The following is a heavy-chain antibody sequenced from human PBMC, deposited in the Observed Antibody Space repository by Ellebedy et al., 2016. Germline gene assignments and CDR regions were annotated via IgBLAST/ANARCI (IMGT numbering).Heavy chain of an antibody. Sequence: SETLSLXXAVSGGSISSSNWWSWVRQPPGKGLEWIGEIYHSGITNHNPSLKSRVSISVDKSKNQFSLKLSSVTAADTAVYYCARQSVFGEGAFDIWGQGTMVTVSS. J-gene: IGHJ3*02. CDR2: IYHSGIT. D-gene: IGHD3-10*02. CDR3: ARQSVFGEGAFDI. CDR1: GGSISSSNW. V-gene: IGHV4-4*02.